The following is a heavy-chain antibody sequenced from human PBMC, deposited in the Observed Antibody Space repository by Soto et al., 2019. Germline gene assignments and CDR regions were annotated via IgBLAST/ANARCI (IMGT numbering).Heavy chain of an antibody. CDR2: INAGNGNT. J-gene: IGHJ4*02. CDR3: ARGFDWLLSVDY. D-gene: IGHD3-9*01. V-gene: IGHV1-3*01. Sequence: QVQLVQSGAEVKKPGASVKVSCKASGYTFTSYAMHWVRQAPGQRLEWMGWINAGNGNTKYSQKFQGRVTITRDTSASTAYMELSILRSEDTAVYYCARGFDWLLSVDYWGQGTLVTVSS. CDR1: GYTFTSYA.